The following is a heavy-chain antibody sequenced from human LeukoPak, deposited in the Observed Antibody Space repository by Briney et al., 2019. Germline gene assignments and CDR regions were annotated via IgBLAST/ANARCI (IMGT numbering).Heavy chain of an antibody. D-gene: IGHD3-22*01. Sequence: GGSLRLSCAASGFTFSSYSMNWVRQAPGKGLEWVSYISSRSSTIYYADSVKGRFTISRDNAKNSLYLQMNSLRAEDTAVYYCASDFNYYDSSGYNYWGQGTLVTVSS. CDR3: ASDFNYYDSSGYNY. CDR1: GFTFSSYS. CDR2: ISSRSSTI. J-gene: IGHJ4*02. V-gene: IGHV3-48*04.